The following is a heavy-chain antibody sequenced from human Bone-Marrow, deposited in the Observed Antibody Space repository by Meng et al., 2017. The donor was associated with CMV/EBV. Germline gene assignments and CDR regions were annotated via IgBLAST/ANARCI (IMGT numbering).Heavy chain of an antibody. Sequence: GGSLRLSCAASGFTVNSNYMSWVRQARGKGLEWVSVIYSGGSTYYADSVQGRFTISRDNSKNTLYLQMNSLRAEDTAVYYCARDYCSWYAYYGMDVWGQGTTVTVSS. CDR2: IYSGGST. V-gene: IGHV3-66*02. CDR1: GFTVNSNY. D-gene: IGHD6-13*01. CDR3: ARDYCSWYAYYGMDV. J-gene: IGHJ6*02.